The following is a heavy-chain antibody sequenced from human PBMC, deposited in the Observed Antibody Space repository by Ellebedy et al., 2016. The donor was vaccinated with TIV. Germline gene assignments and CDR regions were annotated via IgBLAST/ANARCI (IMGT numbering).Heavy chain of an antibody. V-gene: IGHV3-7*01. J-gene: IGHJ5*02. D-gene: IGHD4-17*01. Sequence: GESLKISCAASGFNFRSYWMAWVRQAPGKGLEWVAKIRQEGDEIYYVESVKGRFTISRDKAKNSLFLQMNRLRVEDTAVYYCARRASYGDYAVQVNPWFDPWGQGTLVTVSS. CDR1: GFNFRSYW. CDR2: IRQEGDEI. CDR3: ARRASYGDYAVQVNPWFDP.